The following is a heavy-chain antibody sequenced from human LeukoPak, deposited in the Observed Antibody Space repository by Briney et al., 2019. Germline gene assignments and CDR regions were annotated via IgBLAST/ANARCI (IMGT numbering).Heavy chain of an antibody. D-gene: IGHD4-11*01. V-gene: IGHV3-30*02. CDR3: ARERRTTYGPYYYYYMDV. CDR2: IRFDGSNK. CDR1: GFTFSSYG. J-gene: IGHJ6*03. Sequence: GGSLRLSCAASGFTFSSYGMHWVRQAPGKGLEWVAFIRFDGSNKYYADSVKGRFTISRDNSKNTLYLQMNSLRAEDTAMYYCARERRTTYGPYYYYYMDVWGKGTTVTVSS.